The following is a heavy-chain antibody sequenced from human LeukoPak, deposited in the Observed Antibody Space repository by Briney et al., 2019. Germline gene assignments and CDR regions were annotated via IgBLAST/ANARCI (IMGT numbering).Heavy chain of an antibody. CDR1: GFTFSSYA. Sequence: PGGSLRLSCAASGFTFSSYAMHWVRQAPGKGLEWVAVISYDGSNKYYADSVKGRFTISRDNSKNTLYLQMNSLRAEDTAVYYCARGAKQLVWDWGQGTLVTVSS. CDR2: ISYDGSNK. D-gene: IGHD6-6*01. J-gene: IGHJ4*02. V-gene: IGHV3-30-3*01. CDR3: ARGAKQLVWD.